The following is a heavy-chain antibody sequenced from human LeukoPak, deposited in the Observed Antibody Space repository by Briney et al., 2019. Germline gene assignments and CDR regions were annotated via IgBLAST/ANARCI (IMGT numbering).Heavy chain of an antibody. CDR2: IRYDGSDE. CDR1: GFTFSSSD. CDR3: AKAPLFDY. Sequence: GGSLRLSCAASGFTFSSSDIHWVRQAPGKGLEWVASIRYDGSDEYYADSVKGRFTISRDNSKNTLYLQMNSLRTEDTAVYYCAKAPLFDYWGQGTLVNVSP. J-gene: IGHJ4*02. V-gene: IGHV3-30*02.